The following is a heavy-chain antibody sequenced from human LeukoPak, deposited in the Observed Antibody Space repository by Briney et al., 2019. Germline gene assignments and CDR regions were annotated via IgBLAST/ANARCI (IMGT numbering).Heavy chain of an antibody. V-gene: IGHV3-23*01. J-gene: IGHJ4*02. Sequence: GGSLRLSCAASGFTFSNFHMTWVRQSPGKGLEWVSAISDSGGNTWYADSVKGRFTISRDNSKNTVYLQMNSLRAEDTAVYYCAKELRSISATTGFDYWGQGTLVTVS. D-gene: IGHD1-20*01. CDR1: GFTFSNFH. CDR2: ISDSGGNT. CDR3: AKELRSISATTGFDY.